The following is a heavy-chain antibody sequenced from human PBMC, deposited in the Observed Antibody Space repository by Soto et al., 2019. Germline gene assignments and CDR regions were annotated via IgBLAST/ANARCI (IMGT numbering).Heavy chain of an antibody. CDR1: GFTFSSYC. Sequence: GGSLRLSCAASGFTFSSYCMHWVRQAPGKGLEWVAVISYDGSNKYYADSVKGRFTISRDNSKNTLYLQMNSLRAEDTAVYYCAKERAEYSGYGGPFDYWGQGTLVTVSS. CDR3: AKERAEYSGYGGPFDY. D-gene: IGHD5-12*01. CDR2: ISYDGSNK. V-gene: IGHV3-30*18. J-gene: IGHJ4*02.